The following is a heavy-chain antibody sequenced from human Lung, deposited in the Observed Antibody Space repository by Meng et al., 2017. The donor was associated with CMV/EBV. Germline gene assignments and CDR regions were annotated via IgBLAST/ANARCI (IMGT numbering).Heavy chain of an antibody. CDR2: IYYSGST. CDR3: ARDIYHTDIVVVRSDAFDI. J-gene: IGHJ3*02. D-gene: IGHD2-2*01. CDR1: GGSISSSSYY. Sequence: SXTXSLXCTVSGGSISSSSYYWGWIRQPPGKGLEWIGSIYYSGSTYYNPSLKSRVTISVDTSKTQFSLKLSSVTAADTAVYYCARDIYHTDIVVVRSDAFDIWGQGTXVTVSS. V-gene: IGHV4-39*07.